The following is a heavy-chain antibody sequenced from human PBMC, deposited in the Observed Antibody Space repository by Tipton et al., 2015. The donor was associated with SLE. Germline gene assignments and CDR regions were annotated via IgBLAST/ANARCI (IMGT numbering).Heavy chain of an antibody. V-gene: IGHV3-48*01. CDR3: ARDHPTKSAFDI. Sequence: GSLRLSCAASGFTFSSYSMTWVRQAPGKGLEWVSYISSSSSTIYQADSVKGRFTISRDNAKNSLYLQMNSLRAEDTAVYYCARDHPTKSAFDIWGQGTMVTVSS. J-gene: IGHJ3*02. CDR1: GFTFSSYS. CDR2: ISSSSSTI.